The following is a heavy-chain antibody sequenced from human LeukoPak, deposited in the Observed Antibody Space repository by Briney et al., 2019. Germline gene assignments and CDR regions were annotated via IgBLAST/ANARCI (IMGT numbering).Heavy chain of an antibody. V-gene: IGHV4-39*07. Sequence: SETLSLTCIVSGGSISSSIYYWAWVRQPPGKGLEWIGTVFYNGATQYSPSLRSRVTISIDTSTNQFSLKLTSVTAADTAVYYCARGRPPNNYYGSGSYMRGYYGMDVWGQGTTVTVSS. CDR3: ARGRPPNNYYGSGSYMRGYYGMDV. CDR2: VFYNGAT. D-gene: IGHD3-10*01. J-gene: IGHJ6*02. CDR1: GGSISSSIYY.